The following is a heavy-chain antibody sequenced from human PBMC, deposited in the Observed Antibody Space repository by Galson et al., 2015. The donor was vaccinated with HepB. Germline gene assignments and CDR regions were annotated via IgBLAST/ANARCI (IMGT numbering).Heavy chain of an antibody. J-gene: IGHJ4*02. V-gene: IGHV3-30*04. Sequence: SLRLSCAASGFTFSSYAMHWVRQAPGKGLEWVAVISYDGSNKYYADSVKGRFTISRDNSKNTLYLQMNSLGAEDTAVYYCARALLRYFDWLPSELDYWGQGTLVTVSS. CDR2: ISYDGSNK. D-gene: IGHD3-9*01. CDR1: GFTFSSYA. CDR3: ARALLRYFDWLPSELDY.